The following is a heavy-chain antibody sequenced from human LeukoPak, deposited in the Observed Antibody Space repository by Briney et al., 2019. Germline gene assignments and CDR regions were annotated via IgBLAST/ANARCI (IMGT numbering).Heavy chain of an antibody. CDR3: ARDLRWELPSLYYYHGMDV. Sequence: PGGSLRLSCAASGFIVSSNYMSWVRQAPGKGLEWVSVICSGGSTYYADSVKGRFTVSRDNSKNTLYLQMNSLRAEDTAVYYCARDLRWELPSLYYYHGMDVWGQGTTVTVSS. V-gene: IGHV3-53*01. J-gene: IGHJ6*02. CDR2: ICSGGST. D-gene: IGHD1-26*01. CDR1: GFIVSSNY.